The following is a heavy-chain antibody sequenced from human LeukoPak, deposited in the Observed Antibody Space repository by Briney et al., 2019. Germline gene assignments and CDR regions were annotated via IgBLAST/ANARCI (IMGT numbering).Heavy chain of an antibody. CDR2: VNLQGST. J-gene: IGHJ4*02. V-gene: IGHV4-4*02. CDR3: ASLTTVTQGYFDS. Sequence: SETLSLTCGVSGGSISNTNWWTWVRQPPGKGLEWIGEVNLQGSTNYNPSLKSRVTISLDTSKNQFSLKLSFVTAADTAVYYCASLTTVTQGYFDSWGQGTLVTVSS. D-gene: IGHD4-17*01. CDR1: GGSISNTNW.